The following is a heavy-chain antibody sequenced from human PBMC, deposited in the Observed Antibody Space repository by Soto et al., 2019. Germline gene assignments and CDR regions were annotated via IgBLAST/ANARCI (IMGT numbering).Heavy chain of an antibody. J-gene: IGHJ4*02. CDR1: GGSISSGGYY. CDR3: ARAGFWNLDS. D-gene: IGHD1-1*01. CDR2: IYYSGST. Sequence: SETLSLTCTVSGGSISSGGYYWSWIRQHPGKGLEWIGYIYYSGSTYYNPSLRSRVTVSADPFNNKIFLEVHSLGAADTAVYYCARAGFWNLDSWGQGTPVTAPQ. V-gene: IGHV4-61*08.